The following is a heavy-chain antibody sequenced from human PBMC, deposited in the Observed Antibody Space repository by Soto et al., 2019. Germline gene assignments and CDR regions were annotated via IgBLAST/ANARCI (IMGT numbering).Heavy chain of an antibody. CDR3: ARRWGRTFDY. CDR1: GGSISSYY. V-gene: IGHV4-59*08. J-gene: IGHJ4*02. D-gene: IGHD1-26*01. CDR2: IYYSGST. Sequence: QVQLQESGPGLVKPSETLSLTCTVSGGSISSYYWSWIRQPPVKGLEWIGYIYYSGSTNYNPSLKSRVTISVDTSKNQFSLKLSSVTAADTAVYYCARRWGRTFDYWGQGTLVTVSS.